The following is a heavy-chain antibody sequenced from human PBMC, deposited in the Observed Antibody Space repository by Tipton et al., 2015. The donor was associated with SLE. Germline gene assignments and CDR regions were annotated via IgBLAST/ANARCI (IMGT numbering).Heavy chain of an antibody. CDR2: ISSSSSYI. D-gene: IGHD2-2*01. V-gene: IGHV3-21*01. CDR1: GFTFSSYS. CDR3: ARSDGNDQQVPAASYYYYGMDV. J-gene: IGHJ6*02. Sequence: SLRLSCAASGFTFSSYSMNWVRQAPGKGLEWVSSISSSSSYIYYADSVKGRFTISRDNAKNSLYLQMNSLRAEDTAVYYCARSDGNDQQVPAASYYYYGMDVWGQGTTVTVSS.